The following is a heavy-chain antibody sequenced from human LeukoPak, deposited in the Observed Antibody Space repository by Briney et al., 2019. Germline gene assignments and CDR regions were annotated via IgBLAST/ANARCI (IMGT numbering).Heavy chain of an antibody. D-gene: IGHD3-10*01. CDR1: GFTFSFYS. Sequence: GGSLRLSCAASGFTFSFYSMNWVRQAPGKGLEWVSSMSVSSGLIYYADSVKGRFTVSRGNAKNSLYLQMNSLRAEDTAVYYCAREFGGSASGAGYWGQGTLVTVSS. CDR3: AREFGGSASGAGY. CDR2: MSVSSGLI. V-gene: IGHV3-21*01. J-gene: IGHJ4*02.